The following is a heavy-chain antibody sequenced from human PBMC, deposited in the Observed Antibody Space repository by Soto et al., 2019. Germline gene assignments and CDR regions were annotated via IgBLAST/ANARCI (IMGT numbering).Heavy chain of an antibody. V-gene: IGHV1-3*01. D-gene: IGHD3-10*01. J-gene: IGHJ4*02. CDR3: ARAGTYYYGSGSYYRKLAFDY. CDR2: IDVGNANA. Sequence: GASVKVSCKTSGFTFSSSAVHWVRQARGHRLQWIGWIDVGNANAKYSQKFQGRVTITRDTSASTAYMELSSLRSEDTAVYYCARAGTYYYGSGSYYRKLAFDYWGQGTLVTVSS. CDR1: GFTFSSSA.